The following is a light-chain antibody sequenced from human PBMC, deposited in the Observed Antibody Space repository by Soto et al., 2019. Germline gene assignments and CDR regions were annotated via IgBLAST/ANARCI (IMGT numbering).Light chain of an antibody. J-gene: IGKJ1*01. CDR2: DAS. CDR3: QEYIQWPPGM. V-gene: IGKV1-5*01. CDR1: QSISSW. Sequence: DIQMTQSPSTLSASVGDRVTITCRASQSISSWLAWYQQKPGKAPKLLIYDASSLESGVPSRPSGRGSGTELTLTITSLQPEDFAVYYCQEYIQWPPGMFGPGTKVDIK.